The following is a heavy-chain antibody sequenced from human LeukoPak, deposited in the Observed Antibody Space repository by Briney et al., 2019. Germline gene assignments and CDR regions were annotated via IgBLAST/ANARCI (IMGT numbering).Heavy chain of an antibody. CDR3: AGDLISAAGRVFDY. V-gene: IGHV3-7*01. D-gene: IGHD6-13*01. J-gene: IGHJ4*02. Sequence: DSVKGRFTISRDNAKNSLYLQMNNLRADDTAVYYCAGDLISAAGRVFDYWGQGTLVPVSS.